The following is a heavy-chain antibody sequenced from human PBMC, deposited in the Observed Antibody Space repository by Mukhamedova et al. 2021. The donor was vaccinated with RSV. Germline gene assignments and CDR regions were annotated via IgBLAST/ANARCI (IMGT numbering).Heavy chain of an antibody. J-gene: IGHJ4*02. Sequence: GKGLEWIGEIYHSGSTNYNPSLKSRVTISVDKSKNQFSLKLSSVTAADTAVYYCARGYCSSTSCYGLDYWGQGTLV. CDR3: ARGYCSSTSCYGLDY. D-gene: IGHD2-2*01. V-gene: IGHV4-4*02. CDR2: IYHSGST.